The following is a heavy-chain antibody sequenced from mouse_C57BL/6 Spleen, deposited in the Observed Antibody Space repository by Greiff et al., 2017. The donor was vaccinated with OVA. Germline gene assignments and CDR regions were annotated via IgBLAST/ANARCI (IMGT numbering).Heavy chain of an antibody. CDR1: GFTFSDYG. V-gene: IGHV5-17*01. CDR2: ISSGSSTI. Sequence: DVMLVESGGGLVKPGGSLKLSCAASGFTFSDYGMHWVRQAPEKGLEWVAYISSGSSTISYADTVKGRFTISRDNAKNTLFLQMTSLRSEDTAMYYCARPWAYWGQGTLVTVSA. J-gene: IGHJ3*01. CDR3: ARPWAY.